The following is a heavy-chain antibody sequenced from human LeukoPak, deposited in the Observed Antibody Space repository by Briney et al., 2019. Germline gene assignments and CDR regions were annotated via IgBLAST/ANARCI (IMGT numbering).Heavy chain of an antibody. D-gene: IGHD2-2*01. J-gene: IGHJ6*02. CDR3: ARGAAITSHYCYYGMDV. V-gene: IGHV1-46*01. CDR2: INPSGGST. Sequence: GASVKVSCKASGYTFTSYYMHWVRQAPGQGLEWMGIINPSGGSTSYAQKFQGRVTMTRDTSTSTVYMELSSLRSEDTAVYYCARGAAITSHYCYYGMDVWGQGTTVTVSS. CDR1: GYTFTSYY.